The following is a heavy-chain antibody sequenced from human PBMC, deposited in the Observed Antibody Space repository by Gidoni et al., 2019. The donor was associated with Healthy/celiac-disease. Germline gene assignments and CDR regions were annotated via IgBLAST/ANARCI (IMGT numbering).Heavy chain of an antibody. Sequence: EVQLVESGGGLVKPGGSFSISCAASGFTFSNAWMSWVRQAPGKGLGWVGRIKSKTDGGTTDYAAPVKGRFTISRDDSKNTLYLQMNSLKTEDTAVYYCTTDYGSTGVIGYWGQGTLVTVSS. CDR2: IKSKTDGGTT. CDR1: GFTFSNAW. V-gene: IGHV3-15*01. CDR3: TTDYGSTGVIGY. J-gene: IGHJ4*02. D-gene: IGHD3-16*02.